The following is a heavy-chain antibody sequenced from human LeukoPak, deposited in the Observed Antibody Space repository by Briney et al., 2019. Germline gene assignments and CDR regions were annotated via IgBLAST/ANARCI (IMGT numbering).Heavy chain of an antibody. Sequence: GGSLRLSCAASGFTFSSNAMTWVRQAPGKGLEWVSIVSDSGGGTYYADSVKGRFTISRDNFKNTLYLQMNSLRVEDTAVYYCAKGGRSGNHESRYYFDYWGQGTLVTVSS. V-gene: IGHV3-23*01. CDR2: VSDSGGGT. CDR3: AKGGRSGNHESRYYFDY. J-gene: IGHJ4*02. CDR1: GFTFSSNA. D-gene: IGHD6-19*01.